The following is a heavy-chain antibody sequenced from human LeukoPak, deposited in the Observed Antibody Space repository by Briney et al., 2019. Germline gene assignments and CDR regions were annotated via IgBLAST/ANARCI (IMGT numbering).Heavy chain of an antibody. D-gene: IGHD1-7*01. CDR2: SGST. CDR3: ARHGNWNSRQYYFDY. CDR1: GASIKTYY. Sequence: SETLSLTCTVSGASIKTYYWSWIRQPPGKGLEWIGHSGSTNYNPPLKSRVTISVDTSKNQFSLKLTSVTAADTAVYYCARHGNWNSRQYYFDYWGQGTLVTVSS. V-gene: IGHV4-59*08. J-gene: IGHJ4*02.